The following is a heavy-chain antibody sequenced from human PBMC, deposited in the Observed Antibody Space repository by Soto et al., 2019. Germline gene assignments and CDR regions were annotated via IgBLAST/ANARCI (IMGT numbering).Heavy chain of an antibody. CDR1: GFTFSTYW. J-gene: IGHJ3*02. V-gene: IGHV3-7*01. Sequence: GGSLRLSCAASGFTFSTYWMTWVRQAPGKGLEWVANIKPDGSEEDCVDSVKGRFTIARDNAKNSLYLQMNSLRVEDTAVYYCARSRFLNCGGNCYAFDIWGQGTVVTVS. CDR2: IKPDGSEE. D-gene: IGHD2-21*01. CDR3: ARSRFLNCGGNCYAFDI.